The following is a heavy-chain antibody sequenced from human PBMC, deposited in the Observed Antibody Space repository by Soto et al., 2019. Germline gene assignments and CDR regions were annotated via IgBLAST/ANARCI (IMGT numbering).Heavy chain of an antibody. Sequence: EVQLVESGGDLVQPGGSLRLSCAASGFTFSSYWMSWVRQAPGKGLEWVANIKQDGSEKYYVDSVKGRFTVSRDNAKNSLYLQMNSLRAEDTAVYYCARVLRAGYSRRFDYWGKGTLVTVSS. CDR3: ARVLRAGYSRRFDY. CDR1: GFTFSSYW. V-gene: IGHV3-7*01. J-gene: IGHJ4*02. D-gene: IGHD5-18*01. CDR2: IKQDGSEK.